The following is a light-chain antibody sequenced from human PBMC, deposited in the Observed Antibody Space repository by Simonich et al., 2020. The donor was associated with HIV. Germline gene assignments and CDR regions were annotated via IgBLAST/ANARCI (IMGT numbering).Light chain of an antibody. CDR3: QTWGTGIRV. CDR2: LNSDGSH. J-gene: IGLJ3*02. V-gene: IGLV4-69*01. Sequence: QLVLTHSPSASASLGASVKLTCTLSSVHSSYAIAWHPQQPEKGPRYFMRLNSDGSHSKGDGIPDRFAGSSSGAERYLTSASLQSEDEADYYCQTWGTGIRVFGGGTKLTVL. CDR1: SVHSSYA.